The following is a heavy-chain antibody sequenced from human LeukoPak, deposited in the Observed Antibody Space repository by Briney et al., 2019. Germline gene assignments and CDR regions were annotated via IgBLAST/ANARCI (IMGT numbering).Heavy chain of an antibody. CDR2: IHYTGST. CDR3: ARVFVRYSGSQSARYYYGIDV. Sequence: PSETLSLTCTVSGGSISSYYWSWIRQPPGRGLEWIGNIHYTGSTNYNPSLKSRVTMSVDTSNTQFSLSLTSVTAADTAVYYCARVFVRYSGSQSARYYYGIDVWGQGATVTVSS. D-gene: IGHD1-26*01. CDR1: GGSISSYY. J-gene: IGHJ6*02. V-gene: IGHV4-59*01.